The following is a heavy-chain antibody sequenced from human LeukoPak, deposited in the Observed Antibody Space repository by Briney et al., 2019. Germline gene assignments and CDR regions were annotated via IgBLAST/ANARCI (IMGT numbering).Heavy chain of an antibody. Sequence: GGSLRLSCAASGFTFSSYAMSWVRQAPGKGLEWVSAISGSGGSTYYADSVKGRFTISRDNSKNTLYLRMNSLRAEDTAVYYCAKDQISDRYFQHWGQGTLVTVSS. CDR2: ISGSGGST. D-gene: IGHD3-3*02. J-gene: IGHJ1*01. V-gene: IGHV3-23*01. CDR1: GFTFSSYA. CDR3: AKDQISDRYFQH.